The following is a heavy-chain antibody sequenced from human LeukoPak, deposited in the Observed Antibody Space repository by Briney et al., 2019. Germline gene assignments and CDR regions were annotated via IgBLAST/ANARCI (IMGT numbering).Heavy chain of an antibody. J-gene: IGHJ5*02. D-gene: IGHD5-18*01. CDR1: GGTFSSYA. CDR3: AVDPDTANWFDP. V-gene: IGHV1-69*13. Sequence: SVKVSCKASGGTFSSYAISWVRQAPGQGLEWMGGIIPIFGTANYAQKFQGRVTITADESTGTAYMELSSLRSEDTAVYYCAVDPDTANWFDPWGQGTLVTVSS. CDR2: IIPIFGTA.